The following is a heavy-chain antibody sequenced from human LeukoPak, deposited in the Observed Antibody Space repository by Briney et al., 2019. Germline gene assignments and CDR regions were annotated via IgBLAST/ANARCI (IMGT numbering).Heavy chain of an antibody. CDR2: INPNSGGT. V-gene: IGHV1-2*02. CDR1: GHTFTGYY. Sequence: ASVKVSCKASGHTFTGYYMHWVRQAPGQGLEWMGWINPNSGGTNYAQKFQGRVTMTRDTSISTAYMELSRLRSDDTAVYYCARALYCSSTSCYGYYYYMDVWGKGTTVTISS. D-gene: IGHD2-2*01. CDR3: ARALYCSSTSCYGYYYYMDV. J-gene: IGHJ6*03.